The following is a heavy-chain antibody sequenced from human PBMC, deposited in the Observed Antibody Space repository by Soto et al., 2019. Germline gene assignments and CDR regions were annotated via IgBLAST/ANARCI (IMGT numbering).Heavy chain of an antibody. V-gene: IGHV4-39*01. CDR2: LYYSGST. CDR1: GGSIISSNYY. D-gene: IGHD3-22*01. CDR3: VGSGYSPFDY. Sequence: SETLSLTCTVSGGSIISSNYYWGWIRQPPGKGLEWIGSLYYSGSTYYNPSLKSRVTISVDTSKNQFSLKLSSVTAADTAVYYCVGSGYSPFDYWGQGTLVTVS. J-gene: IGHJ4*02.